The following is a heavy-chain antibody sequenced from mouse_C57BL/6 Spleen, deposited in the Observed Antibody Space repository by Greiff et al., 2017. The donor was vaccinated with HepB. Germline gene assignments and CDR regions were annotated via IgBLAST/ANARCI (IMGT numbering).Heavy chain of an antibody. V-gene: IGHV10-3*01. Sequence: EVKVVESGGGLVQPKGSLKLSCAASGFTFNTYAMHWVRQAPGKGLEWVARIRSKSSNYATYYADSVKDRFTISRDDSQSMLYLQMNNLKTEDTAMYYCVRGGHYSNYVRFAYWGQGTLVTVSA. CDR3: VRGGHYSNYVRFAY. J-gene: IGHJ3*01. D-gene: IGHD2-5*01. CDR1: GFTFNTYA. CDR2: IRSKSSNYAT.